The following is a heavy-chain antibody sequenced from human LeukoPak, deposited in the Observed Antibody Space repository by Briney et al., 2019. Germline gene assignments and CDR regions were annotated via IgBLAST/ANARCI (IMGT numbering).Heavy chain of an antibody. CDR3: ARGGKGGYGWFDP. Sequence: SETLSLTCTVSGGSLNINSYYWGWIRQSPGKGLEWIGSISYSGSTYYNPSLKSRVTTSVDTSNEQFSLRLTSVTAADTAVYYCARGGKGGYGWFDPWGQGTLVTVSS. V-gene: IGHV4-39*01. D-gene: IGHD2-15*01. CDR2: ISYSGST. J-gene: IGHJ5*02. CDR1: GGSLNINSYY.